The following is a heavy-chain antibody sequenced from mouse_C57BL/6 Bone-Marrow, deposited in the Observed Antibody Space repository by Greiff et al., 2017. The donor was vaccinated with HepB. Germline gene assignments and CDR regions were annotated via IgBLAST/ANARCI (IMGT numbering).Heavy chain of an antibody. CDR3: ARAPIYYYGSSGWYFDV. J-gene: IGHJ1*03. D-gene: IGHD1-1*01. V-gene: IGHV3-6*01. CDR2: ISYDGSN. CDR1: GYSITSGYY. Sequence: EVKLMESGPGLVKPSQSLSLTCSVTGYSITSGYYWNWIRQFPGNKLEWMGYISYDGSNNYNPSLKNRISITRDTSKNQFFLKLNSVTTEDTATYYCARAPIYYYGSSGWYFDVWGTGTTVTVSS.